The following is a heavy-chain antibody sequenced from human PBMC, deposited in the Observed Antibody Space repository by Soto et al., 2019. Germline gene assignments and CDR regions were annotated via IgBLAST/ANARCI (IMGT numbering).Heavy chain of an antibody. CDR2: IYHSGST. CDR1: GYSISSGYY. J-gene: IGHJ6*02. Sequence: PSETLSLTCAVSGYSISSGYYWGWIRQPPGKGLEWIGSIYHSGSTYYNPSLKSRVTISVDTSKNQFSLKLSSVTAADTAVYYCARVLSVTYYYYYGMDVWGQGTTVTVSS. CDR3: ARVLSVTYYYYYGMDV. V-gene: IGHV4-38-2*01. D-gene: IGHD4-4*01.